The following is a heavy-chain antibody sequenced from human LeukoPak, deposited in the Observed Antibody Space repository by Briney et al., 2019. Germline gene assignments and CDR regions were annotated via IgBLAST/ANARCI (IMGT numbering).Heavy chain of an antibody. CDR1: GGSISSYY. D-gene: IGHD3-16*02. V-gene: IGHV4-59*08. Sequence: SETLSLTCTVSGGSISSYYWSWIRQPPGEGLGWVGYIYYSGSTNYNPSPKSRVTISVDTSTNQFSLKLSSVTAADTAVYYCARLGDYVWGSYRPYFAYWGQGTLVTVSS. J-gene: IGHJ4*02. CDR2: IYYSGST. CDR3: ARLGDYVWGSYRPYFAY.